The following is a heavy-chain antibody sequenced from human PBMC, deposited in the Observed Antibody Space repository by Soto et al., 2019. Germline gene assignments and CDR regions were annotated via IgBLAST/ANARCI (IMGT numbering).Heavy chain of an antibody. V-gene: IGHV4-34*01. D-gene: IGHD4-17*01. CDR3: ARVNHDYGDFGTDY. CDR2: INHSGST. J-gene: IGHJ4*02. CDR1: GGSFSGYY. Sequence: SETLSLTCAVYGGSFSGYYWSWIRQPPGKGLEWIGEINHSGSTNYNPSLKSRVTISVDTSKNQFSLKLSSVTAADTAVYYCARVNHDYGDFGTDYWGQGTLVTVSS.